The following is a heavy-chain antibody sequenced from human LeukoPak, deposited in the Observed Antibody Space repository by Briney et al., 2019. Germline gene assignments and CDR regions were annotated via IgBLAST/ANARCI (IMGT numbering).Heavy chain of an antibody. CDR3: AREDDWNYEDY. V-gene: IGHV3-21*01. Sequence: GGSLRLSCAASGFTFSSYSMNWVRQAPGKGLEWVSSISSSSYIYYADSVKGRFTISRDNAKNSLYLQMNSLRAEDTAVYYCAREDDWNYEDYWGQGTLVTVSS. CDR1: GFTFSSYS. J-gene: IGHJ4*02. CDR2: ISSSSYI. D-gene: IGHD1-7*01.